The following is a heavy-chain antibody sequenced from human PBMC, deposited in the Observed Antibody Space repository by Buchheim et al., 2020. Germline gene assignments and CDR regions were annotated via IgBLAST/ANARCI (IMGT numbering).Heavy chain of an antibody. J-gene: IGHJ5*02. CDR1: GGSISSGGYY. CDR2: IYYSGST. D-gene: IGHD3-3*01. Sequence: QVQLQESGPGLVKPSQTLSLTCTVSGGSISSGGYYWSWIRQHPGKGLEWIGYIYYSGSTYHNPSHKSRVTISVDTSNKQFFLKLSSVTAAYTAVYYCARAIGVVITPNWFDPWGQGTL. CDR3: ARAIGVVITPNWFDP. V-gene: IGHV4-31*03.